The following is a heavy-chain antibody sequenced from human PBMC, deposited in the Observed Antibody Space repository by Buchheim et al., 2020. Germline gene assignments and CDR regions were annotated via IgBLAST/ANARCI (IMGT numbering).Heavy chain of an antibody. CDR3: ARGGLLRYFDWLGGWFDP. CDR1: GGSFSGYY. V-gene: IGHV4-34*01. Sequence: QVQLQQWGAGLLKPSETLSLTCAVYGGSFSGYYWSWIRQPPGKGLEWIGEINHSGSTNYNPSLKSRVTISVATSKNQFSLKLSSVTAADTAVYYCARGGLLRYFDWLGGWFDPWGQGTL. CDR2: INHSGST. D-gene: IGHD3-9*01. J-gene: IGHJ5*02.